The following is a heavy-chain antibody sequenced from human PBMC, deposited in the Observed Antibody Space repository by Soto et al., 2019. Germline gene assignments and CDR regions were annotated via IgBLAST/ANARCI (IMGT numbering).Heavy chain of an antibody. J-gene: IGHJ6*02. V-gene: IGHV5-51*01. Sequence: EVQLVQSGAEVKKPGESLKISCKGSGYSFTSYWIGWVRQMPGKGLEWMGIIYPGDSDTRYSPSFQGQVTISADKSISTGYLQWGSVKASDTAMYYCAGGGVRGVITRTRDYYGMDVWGQGTTVTVSS. CDR3: AGGGVRGVITRTRDYYGMDV. CDR1: GYSFTSYW. CDR2: IYPGDSDT. D-gene: IGHD3-10*01.